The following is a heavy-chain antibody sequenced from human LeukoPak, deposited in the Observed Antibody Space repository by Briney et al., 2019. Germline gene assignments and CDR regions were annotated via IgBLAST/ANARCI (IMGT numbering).Heavy chain of an antibody. CDR1: GFTFSSYG. Sequence: GGSLRLSCAASGFTFSSYGMHWVRQAPGKGLEWEAVIWYDGSNKYYADSVKGRFTISRDNSKNTLYLQMNSLRAEDTAVYYCAKDRSYGYYFDYWGQGTLVTVSS. CDR2: IWYDGSNK. CDR3: AKDRSYGYYFDY. V-gene: IGHV3-33*06. D-gene: IGHD5-18*01. J-gene: IGHJ4*02.